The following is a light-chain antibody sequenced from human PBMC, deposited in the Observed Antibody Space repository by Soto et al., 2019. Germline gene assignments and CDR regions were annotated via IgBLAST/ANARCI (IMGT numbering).Light chain of an antibody. J-gene: IGLJ1*01. Sequence: QLVLTQPPSVSEAPGQRVTISCTGSSSNIGAGYEAHWYQQVPGTAPKLLIYENNNRPSGVPDRFSGSKSGTSASLAITGLQAEDVAEYYCQSYDSSLSGYVFGTGTKLTVL. CDR3: QSYDSSLSGYV. CDR1: SSNIGAGYE. V-gene: IGLV1-40*01. CDR2: ENN.